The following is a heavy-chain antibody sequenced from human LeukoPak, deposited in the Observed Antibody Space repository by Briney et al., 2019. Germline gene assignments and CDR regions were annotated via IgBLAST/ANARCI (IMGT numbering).Heavy chain of an antibody. V-gene: IGHV3-23*01. CDR1: GFTFGSYA. CDR3: AKDRSGDYYFDY. D-gene: IGHD4-17*01. CDR2: ISGSGGST. J-gene: IGHJ4*02. Sequence: GGSLRLSCAASGFTFGSYAMSWVRQAPGKGLEWVSAISGSGGSTYYADSVKGRFTISRDNSKNTLYLQMNSLRAEDTAVYYCAKDRSGDYYFDYWGQGTLVTVSS.